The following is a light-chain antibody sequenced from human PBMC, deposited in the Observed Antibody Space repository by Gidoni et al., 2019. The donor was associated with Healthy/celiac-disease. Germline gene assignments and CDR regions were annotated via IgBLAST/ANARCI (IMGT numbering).Light chain of an antibody. V-gene: IGLV3-21*02. CDR1: NIGSKS. Sequence: SYVLTQPPSVSVAPGQTDRITCGGNNIGSKSVHWYQQKPCQAPVLVVYDDSDRPSGIPERFSGSNSGNMATLTISRVEAGDEAYYSCQVWDSSIDPVVFGGGTKLTVL. J-gene: IGLJ2*01. CDR3: QVWDSSIDPVV. CDR2: DDS.